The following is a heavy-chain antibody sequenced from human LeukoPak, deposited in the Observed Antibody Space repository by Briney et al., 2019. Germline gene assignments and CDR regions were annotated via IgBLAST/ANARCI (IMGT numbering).Heavy chain of an antibody. Sequence: ASVKVSCKASGYTLTSYGISWVRQAPGQGLEWMGSISAYNGNTNYAQKLQGRVTMTTDTSTSTAYMELRSLRSDDTAVYYCARDNPTYYYDSSGYGYYGMDVWGQGTTVTVSS. V-gene: IGHV1-18*01. CDR3: ARDNPTYYYDSSGYGYYGMDV. J-gene: IGHJ6*02. CDR2: ISAYNGNT. D-gene: IGHD3-22*01. CDR1: GYTLTSYG.